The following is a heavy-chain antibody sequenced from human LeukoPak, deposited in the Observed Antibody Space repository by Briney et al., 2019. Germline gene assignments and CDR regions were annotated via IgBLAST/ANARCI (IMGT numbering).Heavy chain of an antibody. D-gene: IGHD4-17*01. J-gene: IGHJ5*01. CDR3: AKRIIEARENGDSNWLDP. V-gene: IGHV4-59*08. Sequence: SETLSLTCTVSGDSITNSYWNWIRQPPGRGLEWIGRIYYGGSTNYNPSLKSRVIISRDTSKNQFSLELTSVTAADTAIYYCAKRIIEARENGDSNWLDPWGQGTLVTVSS. CDR1: GDSITNSY. CDR2: IYYGGST.